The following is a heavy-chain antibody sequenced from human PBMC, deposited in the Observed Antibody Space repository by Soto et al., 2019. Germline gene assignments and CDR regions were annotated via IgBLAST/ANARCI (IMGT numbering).Heavy chain of an antibody. CDR1: GFSFSDYY. D-gene: IGHD2-15*01. Sequence: QVQLVESGGDLVKPGGSLRLSCAASGFSFSDYYMSWMRQVPGKGLEWVSYIRGDSTTIYYADSVKGRFTISRDNAKNSLYLQMSSLRAEDTAVYYCARNVGGGSCPDYWGQGTLVTVSS. J-gene: IGHJ4*02. CDR3: ARNVGGGSCPDY. CDR2: IRGDSTTI. V-gene: IGHV3-11*01.